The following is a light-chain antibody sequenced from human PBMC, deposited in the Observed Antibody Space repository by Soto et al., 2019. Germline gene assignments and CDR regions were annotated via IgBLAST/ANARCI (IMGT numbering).Light chain of an antibody. CDR1: QDITYY. Sequence: DIQMTQSPSSLSASVGDRVTITCQASQDITYYLNWFQQRPGEAPKLLITDASTLKTGDPSRFSASGSGADFTFTISSLQPEDLATYYCQQYHDLPFTFGQGTKLEIK. CDR2: DAS. CDR3: QQYHDLPFT. V-gene: IGKV1-33*01. J-gene: IGKJ2*01.